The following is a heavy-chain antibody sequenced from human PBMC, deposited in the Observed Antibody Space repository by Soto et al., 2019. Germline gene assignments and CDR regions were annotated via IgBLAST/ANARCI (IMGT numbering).Heavy chain of an antibody. CDR1: GGSISSGGYS. J-gene: IGHJ4*02. D-gene: IGHD4-4*01. Sequence: QVQLQESGSGLVKPSQTLSLTCAVSGGSISSGGYSWSWIRQPPGKGLEWIGYIYHSGSTYNNPSLKSRVTISVDRSKNQFSLKLSSVTAADTAVYYCARGMTTVTTLDYWGQGTLVTVSS. V-gene: IGHV4-30-2*01. CDR3: ARGMTTVTTLDY. CDR2: IYHSGST.